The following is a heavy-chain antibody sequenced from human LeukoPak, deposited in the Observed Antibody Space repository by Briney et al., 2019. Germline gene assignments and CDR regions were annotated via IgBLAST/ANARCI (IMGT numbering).Heavy chain of an antibody. J-gene: IGHJ5*01. CDR3: ARKKFYDDTGDAGWFES. CDR1: GLSVSSQW. Sequence: GGSLRLSCTASGLSVSSQWMSWVRQAPGKGLEWLANINQAGSRESYVYSVRGGFTTSKDNARNSLYLQMDRLRDENTAVYYCARKKFYDDTGDAGWFESWGEGTLVTVSS. D-gene: IGHD3-22*01. CDR2: INQAGSRE. V-gene: IGHV3-7*04.